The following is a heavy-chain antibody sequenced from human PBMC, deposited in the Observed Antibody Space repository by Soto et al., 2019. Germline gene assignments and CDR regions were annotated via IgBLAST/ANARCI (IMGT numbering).Heavy chain of an antibody. Sequence: SGMRPHPGKCLEWIANVYSSGSSYYNPSLKSRLTISVDTTKNQFSLQLKSMTAADTAVYYCSNLSCTSNTCYFPGWFDPWCQGPLVT. CDR3: SNLSCTSNTCYFPGWFDP. CDR2: VYSSGSS. D-gene: IGHD2-2*01. V-gene: IGHV4-31*02. J-gene: IGHJ5*02.